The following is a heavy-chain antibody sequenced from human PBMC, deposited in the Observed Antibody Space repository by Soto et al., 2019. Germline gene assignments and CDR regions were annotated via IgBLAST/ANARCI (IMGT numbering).Heavy chain of an antibody. Sequence: QVQLVQSGAEEKKPGASVKVSCKASGYTFTAYALHWVRQAPGQRLEWMGWINAGNGNTKYSQKFQGRVTITRDTSASTAYMELSSLRSEDTAVYYCARAVAVPADFDYWGQGTLVTVSS. D-gene: IGHD6-19*01. CDR1: GYTFTAYA. J-gene: IGHJ4*02. CDR2: INAGNGNT. V-gene: IGHV1-3*05. CDR3: ARAVAVPADFDY.